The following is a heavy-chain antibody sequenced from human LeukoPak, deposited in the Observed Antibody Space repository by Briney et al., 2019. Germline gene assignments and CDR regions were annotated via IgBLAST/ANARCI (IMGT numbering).Heavy chain of an antibody. CDR2: IIPIFNTA. CDR3: AEPGYSSGWSGYFDF. D-gene: IGHD6-19*01. J-gene: IGHJ4*02. Sequence: ASVKVSCKASGGTFSSYALSWVRQAPGQGLEWMGGIIPIFNTANYAQKFQGRVTITTDESTSTTYMELSSLRSEDTAVYYCAEPGYSSGWSGYFDFWGQGTLVTVSS. CDR1: GGTFSSYA. V-gene: IGHV1-69*05.